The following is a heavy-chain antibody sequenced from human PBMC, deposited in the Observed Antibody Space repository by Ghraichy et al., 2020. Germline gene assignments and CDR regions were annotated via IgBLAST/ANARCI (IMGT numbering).Heavy chain of an antibody. J-gene: IGHJ4*02. CDR3: VTEGARLLHDY. V-gene: IGHV3-30-3*01. CDR2: ISYDGSHQ. CDR1: GFPFSNHA. Sequence: GGSLRLSCAVSGFPFSNHAMHWVRQAPGKGLEWVAVISYDGSHQNYADSVRGRCSISRDNSKNTLYLQMHSLRAEDTAVYHCVTEGARLLHDYWGQGTLVTVSS. D-gene: IGHD2-15*01.